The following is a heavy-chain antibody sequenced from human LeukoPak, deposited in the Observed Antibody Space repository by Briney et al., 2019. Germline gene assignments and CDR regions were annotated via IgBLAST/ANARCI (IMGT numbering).Heavy chain of an antibody. V-gene: IGHV3-23*01. J-gene: IGHJ4*02. Sequence: GGSLRLSCAASGFTFSNYAMTWVRQAPGRGLEWVSVIGHYGADIHYADSVEGRSTISRDNSANTLYLQMNSLRAEDTAVYYCAKYCGGDCFRNFDSWGQGTLVTVSS. CDR1: GFTFSNYA. CDR3: AKYCGGDCFRNFDS. CDR2: IGHYGADI. D-gene: IGHD2-21*02.